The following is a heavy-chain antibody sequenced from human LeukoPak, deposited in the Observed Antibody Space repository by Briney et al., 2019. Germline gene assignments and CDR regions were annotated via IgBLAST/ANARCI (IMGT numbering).Heavy chain of an antibody. J-gene: IGHJ4*02. V-gene: IGHV1-18*01. CDR3: ARVGEYCSSSTCLDY. CDR2: ISAYSGHT. CDR1: GYTFTKYG. D-gene: IGHD2-2*01. Sequence: ASVKVSCKASGYTFTKYGISWVRQAPGKGVEWVGWISAYSGHTDYAQKFQGRLTMTTDTSTSTAYMVLRSLRSDDTAVYFCARVGEYCSSSTCLDYWGQGALVTVSS.